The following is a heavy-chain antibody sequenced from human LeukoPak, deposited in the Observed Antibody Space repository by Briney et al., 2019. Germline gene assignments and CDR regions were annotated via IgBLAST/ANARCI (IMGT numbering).Heavy chain of an antibody. CDR3: VRTYDENPLGWFDP. D-gene: IGHD5-12*01. V-gene: IGHV3-64D*06. Sequence: GGALRLSCSASGTAFRTYAMHWVRQPPGKGLYYVSAISINGGSTYYADSVRGRFTISRDNSKNTLYLQMSSLRPDDTAVYYCVRTYDENPLGWFDPWGQGTLVTVSS. J-gene: IGHJ5*02. CDR2: ISINGGST. CDR1: GTAFRTYA.